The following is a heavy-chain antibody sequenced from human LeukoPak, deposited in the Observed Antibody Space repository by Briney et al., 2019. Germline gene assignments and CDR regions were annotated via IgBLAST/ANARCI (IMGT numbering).Heavy chain of an antibody. J-gene: IGHJ1*01. CDR3: ARGTGTATTYFQH. CDR1: GFTFSTHP. Sequence: GGSLRLSCVASGFTFSTHPMSWVRQAPGKGLEWVSAISGNGGSTYYADTVKGRFTISRDNAKNTLYLQMNSLRAEDTALYYCARGTGTATTYFQHWGQGTLVTVSS. V-gene: IGHV3-23*01. D-gene: IGHD4-17*01. CDR2: ISGNGGST.